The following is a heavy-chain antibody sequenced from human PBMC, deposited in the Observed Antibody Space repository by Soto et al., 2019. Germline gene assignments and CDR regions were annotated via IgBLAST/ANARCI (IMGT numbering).Heavy chain of an antibody. J-gene: IGHJ6*02. Sequence: GASVKVSCKASGYTFTSYDINWVRQATGQGLEWMGWMNPNSGNTGYAQKFQGRVTMTRNTSISTAYMELSSLRSEDTAVYYCTATDDDYYYYYGMDVWGQGTTVTVSS. CDR1: GYTFTSYD. CDR2: MNPNSGNT. V-gene: IGHV1-8*01. D-gene: IGHD4-17*01. CDR3: TATDDDYYYYYGMDV.